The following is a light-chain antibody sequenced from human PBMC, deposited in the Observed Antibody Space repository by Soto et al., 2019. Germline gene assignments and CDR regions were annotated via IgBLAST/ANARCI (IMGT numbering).Light chain of an antibody. V-gene: IGKV3-15*01. CDR3: QQYNNWPPLT. Sequence: EIVMTQSPATLSVSPGERATLSCRASQSVSSSLAWYQQIPGQAPRLLIYDASTRATGIPARFGGSGSGTEFNLTISSLQSEDFAVYYCQQYNNWPPLTFGGGTKVELK. CDR2: DAS. J-gene: IGKJ4*01. CDR1: QSVSSS.